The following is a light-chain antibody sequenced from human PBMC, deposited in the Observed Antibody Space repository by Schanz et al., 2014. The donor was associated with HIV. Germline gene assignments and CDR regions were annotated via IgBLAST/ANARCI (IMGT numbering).Light chain of an antibody. Sequence: SYELTQPPSVSVAPGETARITCGGGNLGSKSVHWYQQQPGQAPVLVLYYDTDRPSGIPERFSGSNSANTATLTIGRVEAGDEADYYCQVWDSSTGVVFGGGTKLPVL. CDR1: NLGSKS. CDR2: YDT. CDR3: QVWDSSTGVV. J-gene: IGLJ2*01. V-gene: IGLV3-21*04.